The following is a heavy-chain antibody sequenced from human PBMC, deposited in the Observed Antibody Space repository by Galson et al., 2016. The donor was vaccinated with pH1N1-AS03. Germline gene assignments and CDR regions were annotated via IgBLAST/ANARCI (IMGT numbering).Heavy chain of an antibody. CDR2: IKEGGGEK. V-gene: IGHV3-7*03. Sequence: SLRLSCAASGFTFSSSWMSWVRQAPGKGLEWVATIKEGGGEKWYVDSVKGRFTIARDNAKNSLYLQMNSLRAEDTAVYYCARDSEEYCSGGSCGCFDYWGQGILVTVSS. D-gene: IGHD2-15*01. CDR1: GFTFSSSW. J-gene: IGHJ4*02. CDR3: ARDSEEYCSGGSCGCFDY.